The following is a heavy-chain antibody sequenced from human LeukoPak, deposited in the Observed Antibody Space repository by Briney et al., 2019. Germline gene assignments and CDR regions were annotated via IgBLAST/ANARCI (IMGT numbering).Heavy chain of an antibody. CDR1: GGSISGYY. CDR2: IYYTGST. V-gene: IGHV4-59*01. CDR3: ARHRYGDSVSDY. J-gene: IGHJ4*02. Sequence: SETLSLTCTVSGGSISGYYWSWIRQPPGKGLEWIGYIYYTGSTNYNPSLTNRVTISVDTTKNQLSLRLSSVAAEDTAVSYCARHRYGDSVSDYWGQGTLVTVSS. D-gene: IGHD4-17*01.